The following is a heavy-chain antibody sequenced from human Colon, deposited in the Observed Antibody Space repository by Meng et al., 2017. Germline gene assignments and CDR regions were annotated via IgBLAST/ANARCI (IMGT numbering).Heavy chain of an antibody. CDR2: ISYEGSNK. CDR3: ATASDSTGWYPFDY. J-gene: IGHJ4*02. Sequence: GESLKISCAASGFTFSTYGMHWVRPTPGKGLEWLAVISYEGSNKHYSDSVKGRFTISRDNSKNTVYLQMDSLRGDDTAIYFCATASDSTGWYPFDYWGQGTLVTVSS. CDR1: GFTFSTYG. V-gene: IGHV3-30*03. D-gene: IGHD6-19*01.